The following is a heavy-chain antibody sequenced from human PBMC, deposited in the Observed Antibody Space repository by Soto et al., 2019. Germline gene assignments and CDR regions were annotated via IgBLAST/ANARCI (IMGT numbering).Heavy chain of an antibody. CDR2: ISDSGGST. J-gene: IGHJ4*02. D-gene: IGHD3-10*01. Sequence: PGGSLRLSFAASGFTFSSYAMSWVRQAPGKGLEWVSGISDSGGSTYYADSVKGRFTISRDNSKNTLYLQMNSLRAEDTAVYYCAKGTYYYGSAPYYFDYWGQGTLVTVSS. CDR3: AKGTYYYGSAPYYFDY. CDR1: GFTFSSYA. V-gene: IGHV3-23*01.